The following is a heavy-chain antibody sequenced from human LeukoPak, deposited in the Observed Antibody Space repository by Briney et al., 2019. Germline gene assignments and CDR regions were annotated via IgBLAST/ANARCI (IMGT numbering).Heavy chain of an antibody. CDR2: ISWNSGSI. CDR1: GFTFDDYA. V-gene: IGHV3-9*01. Sequence: GGSLRLSCAASGFTFDDYAMHWVRQAPGKGLEWVSGISWNSGSIGYADSVKGRFTISRDNAKNSLYLQMNSLRAEDTALCYCAKVGAFDIWGQGTMVTVSS. J-gene: IGHJ3*02. CDR3: AKVGAFDI.